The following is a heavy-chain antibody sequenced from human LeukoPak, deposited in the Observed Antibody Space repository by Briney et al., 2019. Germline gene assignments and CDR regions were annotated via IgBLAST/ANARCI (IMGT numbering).Heavy chain of an antibody. CDR3: ARGQPATDCGGDSSGTTFDY. Sequence: SETLSLTCAVSGGSFSGYYWSWIRQPPGKGLEWIGEINHSGSTNYDPSLKSRVTISVDTSKNQFSLKLSSVTAADTAVYYCARGQPATDCGGDSSGTTFDYWGQGTLVTVSS. CDR2: INHSGST. V-gene: IGHV4-34*01. CDR1: GGSFSGYY. D-gene: IGHD2-21*02. J-gene: IGHJ4*02.